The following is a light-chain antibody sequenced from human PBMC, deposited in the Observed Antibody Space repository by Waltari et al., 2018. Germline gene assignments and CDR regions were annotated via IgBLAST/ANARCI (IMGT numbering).Light chain of an antibody. V-gene: IGLV2-14*01. CDR2: DVS. Sequence: QSALTQPTSVSGSPGQSITISCTRTSRAVGFYNYVSWYQQYPGKVPRLLIYDVSERPSGISSRFSGSKSGNTASLTISGLQADDEADYYCNSYTGSSSWVFGGGTKLTVL. CDR3: NSYTGSSSWV. CDR1: SRAVGFYNY. J-gene: IGLJ3*02.